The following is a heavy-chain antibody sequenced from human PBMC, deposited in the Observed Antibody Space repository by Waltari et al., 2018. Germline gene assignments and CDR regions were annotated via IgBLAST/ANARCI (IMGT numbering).Heavy chain of an antibody. D-gene: IGHD3-22*01. V-gene: IGHV4-39*07. J-gene: IGHJ4*02. CDR3: ARIYSSGSPDY. CDR1: GGSLSSSSYY. Sequence: QLQLQESGPGLVKPSETLSLTCTVSGGSLSSSSYYLGWIRQPPGKGLEWIGSIYYSGSTYYNPSLKSRVTISVDTSKNQFSLKLSSVTAADTAVYYCARIYSSGSPDYWGQGTLVTVSS. CDR2: IYYSGST.